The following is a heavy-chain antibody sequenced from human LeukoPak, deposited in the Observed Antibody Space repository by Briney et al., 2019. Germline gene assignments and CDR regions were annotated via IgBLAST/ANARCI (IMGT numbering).Heavy chain of an antibody. V-gene: IGHV4-59*02. D-gene: IGHD4-17*01. J-gene: IGHJ4*02. CDR2: ISHSGST. CDR3: ARIHDYGDYAFDF. CDR1: GGSVSGFY. Sequence: SETLSLTCSVSGGSVSGFYWSRIRQAPGKGLEYIGYISHSGSTNYNPSLKSRLSISVDTSKNQFSLKLNSVTAADTAVYYCARIHDYGDYAFDFWGQGTLVTVSS.